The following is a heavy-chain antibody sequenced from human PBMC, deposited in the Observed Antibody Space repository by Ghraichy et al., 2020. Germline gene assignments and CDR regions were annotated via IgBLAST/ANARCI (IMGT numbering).Heavy chain of an antibody. CDR1: GGSFSGYY. CDR3: ASPPRYYYDSSGP. J-gene: IGHJ4*02. CDR2: INHSGST. V-gene: IGHV4-34*01. Sequence: SQTLSLTCAVYGGSFSGYYWSWIRQPPGKGLEWIGEINHSGSTNYNPSLKSRVTISVDTSKNQFSLKLSSVTAADTAVYYCASPPRYYYDSSGPWGQGTLVTVSS. D-gene: IGHD3-22*01.